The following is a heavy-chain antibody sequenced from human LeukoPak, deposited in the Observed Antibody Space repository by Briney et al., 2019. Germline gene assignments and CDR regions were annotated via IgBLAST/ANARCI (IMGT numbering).Heavy chain of an antibody. CDR3: ARTMTTEGFDL. Sequence: GGSLRLSCAASGFTFSSYEMNWVRQAPGKGLEWVSYISSSGSTIYYADSVKGRFTISRDNAKNSLYLQMNSLRAEDTAVYYCARTMTTEGFDLWGQGTLVTVSS. V-gene: IGHV3-48*03. D-gene: IGHD4-17*01. CDR2: ISSSGSTI. J-gene: IGHJ5*02. CDR1: GFTFSSYE.